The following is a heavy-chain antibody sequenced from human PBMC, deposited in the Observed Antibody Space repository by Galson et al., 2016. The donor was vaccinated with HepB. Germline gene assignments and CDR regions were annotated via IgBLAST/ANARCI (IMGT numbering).Heavy chain of an antibody. V-gene: IGHV3-74*01. CDR2: INTDGSST. CDR3: ARGGSRPIDY. J-gene: IGHJ4*02. D-gene: IGHD1-26*01. Sequence: SLRLSCAASGFTFSSHWMNWVRQAPGKGLVWVSRINTDGSSTSYADSVKGRFTISRDNAKNTLYLQMNSLRAEDTAVYCCARGGSRPIDYWGQGTLVTVSS. CDR1: GFTFSSHW.